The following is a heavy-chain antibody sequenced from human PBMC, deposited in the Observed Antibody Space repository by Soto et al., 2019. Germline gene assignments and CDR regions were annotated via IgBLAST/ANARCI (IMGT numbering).Heavy chain of an antibody. V-gene: IGHV3-11*06. CDR2: SSNSGTFA. J-gene: IGHJ4*02. D-gene: IGHD1-1*01. Sequence: AGWSLRLSCAASVFTFIDYYMSWVRQAPGRGLEWISYSSNSGTFARYATSVKGRFSISRDNANNSLYLEMNSLRVEDTAVYYCARSGDNFNVLDYWGQGTPVTVSS. CDR3: ARSGDNFNVLDY. CDR1: VFTFIDYY.